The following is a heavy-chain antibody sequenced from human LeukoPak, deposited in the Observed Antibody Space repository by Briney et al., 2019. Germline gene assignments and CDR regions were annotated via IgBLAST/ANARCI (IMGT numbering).Heavy chain of an antibody. J-gene: IGHJ4*02. CDR3: ASLRCLVPFY. CDR1: GVTASSNY. V-gene: IGHV3-66*01. D-gene: IGHD6-19*01. Sequence: GGTLRLSCAVSGVTASSNYWTWIRQAPGKGLEWVAILYNGGYTYYDASVKDRFSISRDTSKNKLYLQMDTLRAEDTAVYYCASLRCLVPFYLGQGSLVTVSS. CDR2: LYNGGYT.